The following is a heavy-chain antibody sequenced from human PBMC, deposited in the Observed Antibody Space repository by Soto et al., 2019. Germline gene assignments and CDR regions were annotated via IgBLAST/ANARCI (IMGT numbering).Heavy chain of an antibody. D-gene: IGHD5-18*01. CDR1: GGSISSFY. CDR3: ARSTVDTAMVVEY. V-gene: IGHV4-59*08. CDR2: IYYTGST. Sequence: SETLSLTCTVSGGSISSFYWSWIRQPPGKGLEWFGYIYYTGSTNYNPSLKSRVTISVDTSKNQFSLKLSSVTAADTAVYYCARSTVDTAMVVEYWGQGTLVTSPQ. J-gene: IGHJ4*02.